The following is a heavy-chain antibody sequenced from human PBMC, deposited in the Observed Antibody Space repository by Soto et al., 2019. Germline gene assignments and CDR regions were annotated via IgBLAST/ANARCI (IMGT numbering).Heavy chain of an antibody. D-gene: IGHD2-21*01. V-gene: IGHV3-30-3*01. CDR3: ARALRILLGRNYFDY. J-gene: IGHJ4*02. CDR1: GFTFSSYA. Sequence: GGSLRLSCAASGFTFSSYAMHWVRQAPGKGLEWVAVISYDGSNKYYADSVKGRFTISRDNSKNTLYLQMNSLRAEDTAVYYCARALRILLGRNYFDYWGQGTLVTVSS. CDR2: ISYDGSNK.